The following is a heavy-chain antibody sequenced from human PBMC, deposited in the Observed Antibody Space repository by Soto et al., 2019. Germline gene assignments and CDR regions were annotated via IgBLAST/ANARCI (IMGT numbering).Heavy chain of an antibody. J-gene: IGHJ6*02. Sequence: ASVKVSCKASGCTFSSYAISWVRQAPGQGLEWMGGIIPIFGTANYAQKFQGRVTITADESTSTAYMELSSLRSEDTAVYYCARDPQQWLVRDYYYYGMDVWGQGTTVTVSS. D-gene: IGHD6-19*01. CDR1: GCTFSSYA. CDR3: ARDPQQWLVRDYYYYGMDV. CDR2: IIPIFGTA. V-gene: IGHV1-69*13.